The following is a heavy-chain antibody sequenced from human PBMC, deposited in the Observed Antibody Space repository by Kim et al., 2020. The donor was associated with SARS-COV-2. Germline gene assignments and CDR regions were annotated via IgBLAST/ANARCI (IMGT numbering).Heavy chain of an antibody. J-gene: IGHJ4*02. D-gene: IGHD3-3*01. V-gene: IGHV3-49*02. CDR3: TRYDFWSGYYFDY. Sequence: SAASVKGKFNSSRDESNSIAYLKMNSLKTEDTAVYYCTRYDFWSGYYFDYWGQGTLVTVSS.